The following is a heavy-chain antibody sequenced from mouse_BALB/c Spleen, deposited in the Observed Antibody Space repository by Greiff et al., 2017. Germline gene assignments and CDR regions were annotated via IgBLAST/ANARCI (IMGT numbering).Heavy chain of an antibody. CDR2: ISSGGST. J-gene: IGHJ4*01. V-gene: IGHV5-6-5*01. Sequence: EVMLVESGGGLVKPGGSLKLSCAASGFTFSSYAMSWVRQTPEKRLEWVASISSGGSTYYPDSVKGRFTISRDNARNILYLQMSSLRSEDTAMYYCARGEPYYAMDYWGQGTSVTVSS. CDR1: GFTFSSYA. CDR3: ARGEPYYAMDY.